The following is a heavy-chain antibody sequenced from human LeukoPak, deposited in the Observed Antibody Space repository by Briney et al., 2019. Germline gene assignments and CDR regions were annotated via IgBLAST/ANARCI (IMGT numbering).Heavy chain of an antibody. CDR3: ARDQETTVHY. J-gene: IGHJ4*02. Sequence: ASVKVSCKASGYSFADYYMHWVRQAPGQGLEWMGWINPNSGGTNYAQKFQGRVTMTRDTSISTAYMELSRLRSDDTAVYYCARDQETTVHYWGQGTLVTVSS. D-gene: IGHD4-17*01. CDR1: GYSFADYY. V-gene: IGHV1-2*02. CDR2: INPNSGGT.